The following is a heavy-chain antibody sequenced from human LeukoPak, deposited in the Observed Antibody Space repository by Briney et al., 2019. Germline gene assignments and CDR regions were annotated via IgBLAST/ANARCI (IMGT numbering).Heavy chain of an antibody. CDR2: ISYDGSNK. CDR3: AKESRSRIWFGDNRWWFDP. J-gene: IGHJ5*02. D-gene: IGHD3-10*01. V-gene: IGHV3-30*18. Sequence: GGSLRLSCAASGFTFSSYAMSWVRQAPGKGLEWVAVISYDGSNKYYADSVKGRFTISRDNSKNTLYLQMNSLRAEDTAVYYCAKESRSRIWFGDNRWWFDPWGQGTLVTVSS. CDR1: GFTFSSYA.